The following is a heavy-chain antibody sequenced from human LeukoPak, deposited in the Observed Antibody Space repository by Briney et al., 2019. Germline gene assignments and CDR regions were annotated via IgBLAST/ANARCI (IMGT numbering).Heavy chain of an antibody. CDR3: ATEGDYGGNSGAFDI. V-gene: IGHV1-24*01. D-gene: IGHD4-23*01. CDR1: GYTLTELS. CDR2: FDPEDGET. J-gene: IGHJ3*02. Sequence: ASVKVSCKVSGYTLTELSMHWVRQAPGKGLEWMGGFDPEDGETIYAQKFQGRVTMTEDTSTDTAYMELSSLRSEDTAVNYCATEGDYGGNSGAFDIWGQGTMVTVSS.